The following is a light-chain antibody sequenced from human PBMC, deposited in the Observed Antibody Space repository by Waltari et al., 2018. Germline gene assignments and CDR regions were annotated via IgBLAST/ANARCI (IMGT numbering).Light chain of an antibody. V-gene: IGKV1-12*01. CDR1: QKTHER. Sequence: RRAPQKTHERLTWYQQKPGKAAYLRFYGATCLQSGVPSSFSVRGYGTAFTFTISSLHPEDFATYYCQQAKSFPLTFGPATKVDIK. CDR3: QQAKSFPLT. J-gene: IGKJ3*01. CDR2: GAT.